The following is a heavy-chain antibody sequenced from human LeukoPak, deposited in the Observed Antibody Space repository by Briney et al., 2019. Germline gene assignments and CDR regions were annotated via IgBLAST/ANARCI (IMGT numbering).Heavy chain of an antibody. V-gene: IGHV4-30-4*08. D-gene: IGHD3-3*01. CDR3: ARLPNLLWSGYYYYYYMDV. J-gene: IGHJ6*03. Sequence: SETLSLTCTVSGGSISSGDYYWSWIRQPPGKGLEWIGYIYYSGSTYYNPSLKSRVTISVDTSKNQFSLKLSSVTATDTAVYYCARLPNLLWSGYYYYYYMDVWGKGTTVTVSS. CDR1: GGSISSGDYY. CDR2: IYYSGST.